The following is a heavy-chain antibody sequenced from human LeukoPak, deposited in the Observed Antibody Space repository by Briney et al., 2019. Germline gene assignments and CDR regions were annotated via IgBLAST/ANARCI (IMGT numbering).Heavy chain of an antibody. CDR3: ARGHPRPRVIAVAGNFDS. J-gene: IGHJ4*02. Sequence: GGSLRLSCAASRFTFSSYAMYWVRQGPGKGLHGVAAISYDGTNKYYEDSVKGRFTISRDNSKNTLYLQMNSLRADDTAVFYCARGHPRPRVIAVAGNFDSWGQGTLVTVSS. V-gene: IGHV3-30-3*01. D-gene: IGHD6-19*01. CDR1: RFTFSSYA. CDR2: ISYDGTNK.